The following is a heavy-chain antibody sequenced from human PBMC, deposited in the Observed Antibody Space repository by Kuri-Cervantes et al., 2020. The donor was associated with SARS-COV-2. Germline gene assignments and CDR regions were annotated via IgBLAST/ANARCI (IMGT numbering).Heavy chain of an antibody. CDR2: ISGSGGST. CDR1: GFTFSSYA. V-gene: IGHV3-23*01. CDR3: ATASGYDYGDY. D-gene: IGHD5-12*01. Sequence: GGSLRLSCAASGFTFSSYAMSWVRQAPGKGLEWVSAISGSGGSTYYADSVKGRFTISRDNAKNSLYLQMNSLRAEDTAVYYCATASGYDYGDYWGQGTLVTVSS. J-gene: IGHJ4*02.